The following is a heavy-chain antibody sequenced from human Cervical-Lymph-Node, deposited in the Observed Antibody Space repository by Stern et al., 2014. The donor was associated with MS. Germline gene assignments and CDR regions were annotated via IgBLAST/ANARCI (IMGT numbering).Heavy chain of an antibody. J-gene: IGHJ4*02. CDR2: IIPIFGTA. Sequence: VHLVESGAEVKKPGSSVQVSCKASGGTFSRYGISWVRQAPGQGLEWMGGIIPIFGTAKYAQKFQGRATITADASTHTAYMELSSLRSEDTAVYYCVREFNYDTSGYYFYYWGQGTLVTVSS. CDR1: GGTFSRYG. V-gene: IGHV1-69*01. D-gene: IGHD3-22*01. CDR3: VREFNYDTSGYYFYY.